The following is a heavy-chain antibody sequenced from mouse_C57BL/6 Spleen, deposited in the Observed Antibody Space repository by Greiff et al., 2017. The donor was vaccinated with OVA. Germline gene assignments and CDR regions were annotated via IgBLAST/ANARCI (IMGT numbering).Heavy chain of an antibody. CDR3: ARDPYFDY. J-gene: IGHJ2*01. Sequence: EVKLMQSGPGLVKPSQSLSLTCSVTGYSITSDYYWNWIRQFPGNKQEWMGYIRYDGSNNYNPSLKNLISITRDTSKNQFFLKLNSVTTEDTATYYGARDPYFDYWGQGTTLTVSS. CDR1: GYSITSDYY. V-gene: IGHV3-6*01. CDR2: IRYDGSN.